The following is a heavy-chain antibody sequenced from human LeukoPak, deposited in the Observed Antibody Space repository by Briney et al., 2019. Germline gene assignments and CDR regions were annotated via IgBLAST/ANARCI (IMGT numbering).Heavy chain of an antibody. CDR3: ARQIAVAGKARLDY. CDR2: IYTTGST. Sequence: PSETLSLTCTVSGGSISSYYWTWIRPPAGKGLEWIGRIYTTGSTNYNPSLNSRVTMSVDTSKNQFSLKLSSVTAADTAVYYSARQIAVAGKARLDYWGQRTLVTVSS. J-gene: IGHJ4*02. CDR1: GGSISSYY. V-gene: IGHV4-4*07. D-gene: IGHD6-19*01.